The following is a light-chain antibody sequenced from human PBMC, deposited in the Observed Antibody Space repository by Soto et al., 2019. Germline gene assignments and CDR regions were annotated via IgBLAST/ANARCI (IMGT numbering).Light chain of an antibody. CDR3: TSYAGNNNVV. CDR2: EVS. V-gene: IGLV2-8*01. Sequence: QSALTQPPSASGSPGQSVTISCTGTSSDVGGYDFVSWYQQHPGKAPKLMIYEVSKRPSGVPDRFSGSKSGNTASLTVSGLQADDEADYFCTSYAGNNNVVFGGGTKLPS. CDR1: SSDVGGYDF. J-gene: IGLJ2*01.